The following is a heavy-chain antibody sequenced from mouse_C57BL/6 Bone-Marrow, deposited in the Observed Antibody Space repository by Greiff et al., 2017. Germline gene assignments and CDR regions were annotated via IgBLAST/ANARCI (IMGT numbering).Heavy chain of an antibody. CDR2: IYPGGGYT. Sequence: QVHVKQSGAELVRPGTSVKMSCKASGYTFTNYWIGWAKQRPGHGLEWIGDIYPGGGYTNYNEKFKGKATLTADKSSSTAYMQFSSLTSEDSAIYYCARHYSNYSYYFDYWGQGTTLTVSS. CDR1: GYTFTNYW. D-gene: IGHD2-5*01. CDR3: ARHYSNYSYYFDY. V-gene: IGHV1-63*01. J-gene: IGHJ2*01.